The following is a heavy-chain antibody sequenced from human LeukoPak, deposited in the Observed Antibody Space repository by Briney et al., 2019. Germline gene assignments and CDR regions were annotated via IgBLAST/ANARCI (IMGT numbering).Heavy chain of an antibody. J-gene: IGHJ5*02. CDR3: ARDLYSSSWYET. CDR2: IKQDGSEK. D-gene: IGHD6-13*01. CDR1: GFTFSSYW. V-gene: IGHV3-7*01. Sequence: QSGGSLRLSCAVSGFTFSSYWMSWVRQAPGKGLEWVASIKQDGSEKYYVDSVKGRFTISRDNAKNSQYLQMNSLRAEDTAVYYCARDLYSSSWYETWGQGTLVTVSS.